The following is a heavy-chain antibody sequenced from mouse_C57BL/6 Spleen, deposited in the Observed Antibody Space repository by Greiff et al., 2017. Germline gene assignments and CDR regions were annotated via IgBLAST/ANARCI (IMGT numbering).Heavy chain of an antibody. CDR3: TTSSGSPWFAY. CDR2: IDPENGDT. J-gene: IGHJ3*01. V-gene: IGHV14-4*01. D-gene: IGHD3-2*02. Sequence: EVKLVESGAELVRPGASVKLSCTASGFNIKDDYMHWVKQRPEQGLEWSGWIDPENGDTDYDSKFPDKATITAYTSSNTAYLQLSSLTSEDTAVSYCTTSSGSPWFAYWGQGTLVTVSA. CDR1: GFNIKDDY.